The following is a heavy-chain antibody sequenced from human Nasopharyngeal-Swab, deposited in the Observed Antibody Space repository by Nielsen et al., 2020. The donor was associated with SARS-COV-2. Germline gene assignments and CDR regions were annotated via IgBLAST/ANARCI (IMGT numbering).Heavy chain of an antibody. CDR2: ISYEGSLK. D-gene: IGHD4-23*01. J-gene: IGHJ4*02. CDR1: GFTLNNHG. CDR3: ARESGDYGGIDY. V-gene: IGHV3-30*03. Sequence: GESLKISCAASGFTLNNHGMHWVRQAPGRGLEWVAVISYEGSLKNYADSVKGRFAISRDNSKNTLYLQMNSLRAEDTAVFYCARESGDYGGIDYWGQGTLVTVSS.